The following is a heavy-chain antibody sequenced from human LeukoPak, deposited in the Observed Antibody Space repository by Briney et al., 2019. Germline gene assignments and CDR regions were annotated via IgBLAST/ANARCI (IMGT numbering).Heavy chain of an antibody. J-gene: IGHJ3*02. CDR3: ARDSEYQQNEAFDI. CDR2: IKQDGSEK. CDR1: GFTFSSYW. Sequence: GGSLRLSCAASGFTFSSYWMSWVRQAPGKGRGWGANIKQDGSEKYYVDSVKGRFTISRDNAKNSLYLQMNSLRAEDTAVYYCARDSEYQQNEAFDIWGQGTMVTVSS. D-gene: IGHD2-2*01. V-gene: IGHV3-7*01.